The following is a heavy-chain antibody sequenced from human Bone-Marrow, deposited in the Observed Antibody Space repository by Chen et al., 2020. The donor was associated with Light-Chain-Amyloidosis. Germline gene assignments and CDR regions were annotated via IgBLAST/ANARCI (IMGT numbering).Heavy chain of an antibody. CDR1: GFSFSNYA. J-gene: IGHJ4*02. CDR3: ASGVVYLTEGKAYLTEGKKNDY. Sequence: EVQLLESGGGLVQPGGSLRLSCAASGFSFSNYAMSWVRQAPGKGLEWVSITSGGGGYTYYADSVKGRFTISRDNSKNTLYLQMNSLRAEDTAVYYCASGVVYLTEGKAYLTEGKKNDYWGQGTLVTVSS. D-gene: IGHD2-8*02. CDR2: TSGGGGYT. V-gene: IGHV3-23*01.